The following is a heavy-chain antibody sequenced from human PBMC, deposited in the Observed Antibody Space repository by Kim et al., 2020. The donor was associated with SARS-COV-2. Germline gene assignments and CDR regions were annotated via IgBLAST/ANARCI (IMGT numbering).Heavy chain of an antibody. CDR1: GGTFSSYA. V-gene: IGHV1-69*06. Sequence: SVKVSCKASGGTFSSYAISWVRQAPGQGLEWMGGIIPIFGTANYAQKFQGRVTITADKSTSTAYMELSSLRSEDTAVYYCATETTYYYDSSGPNGGGAFDYWGQGTLVTVSS. J-gene: IGHJ4*02. CDR2: IIPIFGTA. D-gene: IGHD3-22*01. CDR3: ATETTYYYDSSGPNGGGAFDY.